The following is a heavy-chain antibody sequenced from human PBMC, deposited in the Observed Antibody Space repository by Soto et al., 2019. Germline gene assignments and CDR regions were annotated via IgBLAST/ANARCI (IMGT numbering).Heavy chain of an antibody. V-gene: IGHV3-73*01. CDR3: AKDWFSDYYDSSGLFDY. J-gene: IGHJ4*02. Sequence: GGSLRLSCAASGFTFSGSAMHWVRQASGKGLEWVGRIGSKANNYATAYAASVKGRFTISRDNSKNTLYLQMNSLRAEDTAVYYCAKDWFSDYYDSSGLFDYCGQRTLVTVSS. D-gene: IGHD3-22*01. CDR2: IGSKANNYAT. CDR1: GFTFSGSA.